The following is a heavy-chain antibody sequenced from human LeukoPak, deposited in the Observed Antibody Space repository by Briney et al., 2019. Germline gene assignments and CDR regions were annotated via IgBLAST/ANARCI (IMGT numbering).Heavy chain of an antibody. Sequence: SETLSPTCTVSGGSISSGGYYWSWIRQHPGKGLEWIGCIYYSGDTYYNPSLTTRVTLSVDTSKNQFSLQLTSVTATDTAVYYCASTPHSSGWYIAPYWGQGTLVSVSS. J-gene: IGHJ4*02. CDR2: IYYSGDT. CDR1: GGSISSGGYY. CDR3: ASTPHSSGWYIAPY. D-gene: IGHD6-13*01. V-gene: IGHV4-39*01.